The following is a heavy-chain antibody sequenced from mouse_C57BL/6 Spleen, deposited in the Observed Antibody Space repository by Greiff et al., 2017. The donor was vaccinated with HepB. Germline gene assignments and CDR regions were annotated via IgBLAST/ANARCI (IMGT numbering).Heavy chain of an antibody. Sequence: QVQLQQPGAELVMPGASVKLSCKASGYTFTSYWMHWVKQRPGQGLEWIGEIDPSDSYTNYNQKFKGKSTLTVDKSSSTAYMQLSSLTSEDSAVYYCARGGWLLRSGVFDYWGQGTTLTVSS. J-gene: IGHJ2*01. CDR1: GYTFTSYW. CDR3: ARGGWLLRSGVFDY. CDR2: IDPSDSYT. D-gene: IGHD2-3*01. V-gene: IGHV1-69*01.